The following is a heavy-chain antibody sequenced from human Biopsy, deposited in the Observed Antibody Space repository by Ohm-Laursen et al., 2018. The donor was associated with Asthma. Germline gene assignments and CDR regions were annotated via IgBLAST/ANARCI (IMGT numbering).Heavy chain of an antibody. J-gene: IGHJ4*02. CDR3: ARDVDLRSVY. CDR2: IKEDGGEK. V-gene: IGHV3-7*03. D-gene: IGHD2-15*01. CDR1: GFAVSRDH. Sequence: SLRLSCTASGFAVSRDHMFWVRQAPGNGLEWVANIKEDGGEKNYVDSVKGRFTISRDNGKNSLYLQMNSLRAEDTAVYYCARDVDLRSVYWGQGTLVTVSS.